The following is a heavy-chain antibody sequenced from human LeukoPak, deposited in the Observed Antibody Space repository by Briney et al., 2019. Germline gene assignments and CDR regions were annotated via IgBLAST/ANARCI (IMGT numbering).Heavy chain of an antibody. V-gene: IGHV5-51*01. CDR2: IYPGDSDT. Sequence: GESLKISCKGSGYSFTSYWIGWVRQMPGKGLEWMGIIYPGDSDTRYSPSFQGQVTISADKSISTAYLQWSSLKASDTAMYYCARQAAGGIVVVPAAAFDYWGQGTLVTVSP. CDR3: ARQAAGGIVVVPAAAFDY. J-gene: IGHJ4*02. D-gene: IGHD2-2*01. CDR1: GYSFTSYW.